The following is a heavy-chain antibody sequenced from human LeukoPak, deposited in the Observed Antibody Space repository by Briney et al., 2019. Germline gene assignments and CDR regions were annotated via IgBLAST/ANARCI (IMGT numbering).Heavy chain of an antibody. D-gene: IGHD6-19*01. Sequence: GASVKVSCKASGYTFSGYYIHWVRQAPGQGLEWMGWINPNSGGTNYAQKFRGRVTMTRDTSISTAYMELSSLRSDDTAVYYCARGLSVAGGAYFDYWGQGTLVTVSS. J-gene: IGHJ4*02. CDR3: ARGLSVAGGAYFDY. V-gene: IGHV1-2*02. CDR1: GYTFSGYY. CDR2: INPNSGGT.